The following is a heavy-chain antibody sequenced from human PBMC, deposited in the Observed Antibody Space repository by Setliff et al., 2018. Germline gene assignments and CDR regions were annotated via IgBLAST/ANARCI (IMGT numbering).Heavy chain of an antibody. CDR3: ERDRVVVLAGRRGFYFDY. Sequence: SDPLSLTCTVSGGSISSHYWTWIRQPAGKGLEWIGRLYISGDTNYNPSLKSRVSMSLDTSKNQFSLKLSSVTAAETAVYYCERDRVVVLAGRRGFYFDYWGQGTLVTVSS. V-gene: IGHV4-4*07. D-gene: IGHD2-15*01. CDR2: LYISGDT. CDR1: GGSISSHY. J-gene: IGHJ4*02.